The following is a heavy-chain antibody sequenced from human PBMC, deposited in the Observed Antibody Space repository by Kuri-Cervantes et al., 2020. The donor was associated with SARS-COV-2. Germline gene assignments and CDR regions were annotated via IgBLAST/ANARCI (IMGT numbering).Heavy chain of an antibody. J-gene: IGHJ6*02. CDR3: AKETINCSGGSCYYYGMDV. CDR2: ISWNSGSI. CDR1: GFTFSSYS. Sequence: SLKISCAASGFTFSSYSMNWVRQAPGKGLEWVSGISWNSGSIGYADSVKGRFTISRDNAKNSLYLQMNSLRAEDTALYYCAKETINCSGGSCYYYGMDVWGQGTTVTVSS. D-gene: IGHD2-15*01. V-gene: IGHV3-9*01.